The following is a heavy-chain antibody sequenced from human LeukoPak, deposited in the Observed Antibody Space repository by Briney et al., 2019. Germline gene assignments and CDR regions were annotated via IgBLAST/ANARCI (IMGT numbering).Heavy chain of an antibody. CDR3: AKDLMHGSGSYHVY. V-gene: IGHV3-21*01. Sequence: GGSLRLSCAASGFTFSSYGMHWVRQAPGKGLECVSAISGSGGSTYYADSVKGRFTISRHNAKNSLYLQMNSLRAEDTAVYNCAKDLMHGSGSYHVYWGQGTLVTVSS. D-gene: IGHD3-10*01. CDR1: GFTFSSYG. CDR2: ISGSGGST. J-gene: IGHJ4*02.